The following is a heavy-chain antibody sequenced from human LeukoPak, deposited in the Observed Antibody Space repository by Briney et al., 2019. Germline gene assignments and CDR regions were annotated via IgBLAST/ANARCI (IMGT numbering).Heavy chain of an antibody. CDR2: ISAYNGNT. D-gene: IGHD3-9*01. CDR1: GYTFTSYG. V-gene: IGHV1-18*01. J-gene: IGHJ5*02. CDR3: ARSDGLRYFDWLSLSVWFDP. Sequence: GASVKVSCKASGYTFTSYGISWVRQAPGQGLEWMGWISAYNGNTNYAQKLQGRVTMTTDTSTSTAYMELRSLRSDDTAVYYCARSDGLRYFDWLSLSVWFDPWGQGTLVTVSS.